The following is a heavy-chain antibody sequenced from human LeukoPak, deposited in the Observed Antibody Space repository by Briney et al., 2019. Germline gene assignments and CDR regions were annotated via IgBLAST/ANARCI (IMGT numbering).Heavy chain of an antibody. CDR2: ISGSGGST. D-gene: IGHD3-16*01. J-gene: IGHJ4*02. CDR3: ARDNDYTYNYFDY. V-gene: IGHV3-23*01. Sequence: GGSLRLSCAASGFILSSHAMSWVRQAPGKGLEWVSAISGSGGSTFYTDSVRGRFTISRDNSKNTLYLQMNSLRAEDTALYYCARDNDYTYNYFDYWGQGTLVTVSS. CDR1: GFILSSHA.